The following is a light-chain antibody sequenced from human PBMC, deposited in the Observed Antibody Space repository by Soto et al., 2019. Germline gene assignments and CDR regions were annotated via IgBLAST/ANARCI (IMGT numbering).Light chain of an antibody. J-gene: IGKJ1*01. CDR2: AAS. Sequence: DIQMTQSPSSLSASVGDRVTITCRASQSISSYLNWYQQKPGKAPKLLIYAASSLQSGVPSRFSGSGSGTDFTLTISSLQPEDFGVYFCQHYNRWATFGQGTKVDIK. V-gene: IGKV1-39*01. CDR1: QSISSY. CDR3: QHYNRWAT.